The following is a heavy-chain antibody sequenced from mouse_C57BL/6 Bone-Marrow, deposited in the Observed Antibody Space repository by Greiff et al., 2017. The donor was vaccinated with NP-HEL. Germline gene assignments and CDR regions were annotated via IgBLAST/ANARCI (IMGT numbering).Heavy chain of an antibody. CDR2: IHPNSGST. D-gene: IGHD2-3*01. CDR3: ARWGGDCGYYHCFDY. V-gene: IGHV1-64*01. CDR1: GYTFTSYG. Sequence: QVQLQQPGAELVKPGASVKLSCKASGYTFTSYGMHWVKQRPGQGLEWIAMIHPNSGSTNYNEKFKSKATLTVDKTSSTAYMHLSSLTSEDSAVYYCARWGGDCGYYHCFDYWGQGTTLTVSS. J-gene: IGHJ2*01.